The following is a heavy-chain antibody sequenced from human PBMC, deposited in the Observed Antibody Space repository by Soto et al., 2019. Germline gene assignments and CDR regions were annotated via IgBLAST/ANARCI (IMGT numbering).Heavy chain of an antibody. D-gene: IGHD3-3*01. Sequence: SLRLSCAASGFTVSSNYMSWVRQAPGKGLEWVSVIYSGGSTYYADSVKGRFTISRDNSKNTLYLQMNSLRAEDTAVYYCAAGTYYDFWSGYPKDFDYWGQGTLVTVSS. CDR3: AAGTYYDFWSGYPKDFDY. V-gene: IGHV3-53*01. J-gene: IGHJ4*02. CDR1: GFTVSSNY. CDR2: IYSGGST.